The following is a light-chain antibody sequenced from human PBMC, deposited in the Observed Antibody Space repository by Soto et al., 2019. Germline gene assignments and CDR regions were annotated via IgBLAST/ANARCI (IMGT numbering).Light chain of an antibody. CDR2: GNS. Sequence: QSVLTQPPSVSGAPGQRVTISCTGSSSNIGAGYDVHWYQQLPGTAPKLLIYGNSNRPSGVPDRFSGSKSGTSASLAITGLQAEDEADYYCQSYDSSLSGSMFGEGTKLTVL. J-gene: IGLJ3*02. CDR1: SSNIGAGYD. CDR3: QSYDSSLSGSM. V-gene: IGLV1-40*01.